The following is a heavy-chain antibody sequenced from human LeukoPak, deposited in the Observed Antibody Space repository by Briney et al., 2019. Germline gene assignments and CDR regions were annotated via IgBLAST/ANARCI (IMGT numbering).Heavy chain of an antibody. D-gene: IGHD3-16*01. Sequence: SETLSLTCTVSGGSISSSSYYWGWIRQHPGKGLEWIGSIYYSGSTYYNPFLKSRVTISVDTSKNQFSLKLSSVTAADTAVYYCAITYYDYVWGNYFDYWGQGTQVTVSS. CDR1: GGSISSSSYY. CDR2: IYYSGST. V-gene: IGHV4-39*01. J-gene: IGHJ4*02. CDR3: AITYYDYVWGNYFDY.